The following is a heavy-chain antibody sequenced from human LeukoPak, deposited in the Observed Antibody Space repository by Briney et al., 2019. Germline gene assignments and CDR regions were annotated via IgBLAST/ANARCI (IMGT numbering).Heavy chain of an antibody. CDR3: ARETLRHFDY. V-gene: IGHV3-30-3*01. CDR1: GFTFSTYG. D-gene: IGHD3-3*01. Sequence: PGGSLRLSCVVSGFTFSTYGMHWVRQAPGKGLEWVTLISYDGSNKYYAESVRGRFTISRDNSKNTLYLQMNSVTTEDTAVYYCARETLRHFDYWGQGSLVTVSS. CDR2: ISYDGSNK. J-gene: IGHJ4*02.